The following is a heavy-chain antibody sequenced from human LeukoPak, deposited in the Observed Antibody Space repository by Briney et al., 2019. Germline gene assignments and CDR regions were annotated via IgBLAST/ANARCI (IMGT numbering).Heavy chain of an antibody. D-gene: IGHD5-18*01. CDR2: INPNSGGT. V-gene: IGHV1-2*02. CDR1: RYTFTGYY. J-gene: IGHJ5*02. Sequence: ASVKVSCKASRYTFTGYYMHWVRQAPGQGLEWMGWINPNSGGTNYAQKFQGRVTMTRDTSISPAYMELSRLRSDDTAVYYCARDFRAAMVSDWFDPWGQGTLVTVSS. CDR3: ARDFRAAMVSDWFDP.